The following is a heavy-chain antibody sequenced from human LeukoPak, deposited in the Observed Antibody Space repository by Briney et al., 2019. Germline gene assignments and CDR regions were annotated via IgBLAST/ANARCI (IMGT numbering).Heavy chain of an antibody. D-gene: IGHD6-13*01. CDR1: GYSFTSYW. CDR3: ARPDSSSWYGVDY. V-gene: IGHV5-51*01. CDR2: IYPGDSDT. Sequence: GESLKISCKGSGYSFTSYWIGWVRQLPGKALEWMGIIYPGDSDTRYSPSFQGQVTISADKSISTAYLQWSSLKASDTAMYYCARPDSSSWYGVDYWGQGTLVTVSS. J-gene: IGHJ4*02.